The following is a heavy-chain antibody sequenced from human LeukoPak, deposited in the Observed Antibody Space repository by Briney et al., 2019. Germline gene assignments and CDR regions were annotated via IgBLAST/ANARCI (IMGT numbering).Heavy chain of an antibody. D-gene: IGHD6-13*01. V-gene: IGHV3-48*01. CDR3: AKASGIAAAGAPPGVGY. J-gene: IGHJ4*02. CDR1: GFTFSSYS. Sequence: PGGSLRLSCAASGFTFSSYSMNWVRQAPGKGLEWVSYISSSSSTMYYADSVKGRFTISRDNAKNSLYLQMNSLRAEDTAVYYCAKASGIAAAGAPPGVGYWGQGTLVTVSS. CDR2: ISSSSSTM.